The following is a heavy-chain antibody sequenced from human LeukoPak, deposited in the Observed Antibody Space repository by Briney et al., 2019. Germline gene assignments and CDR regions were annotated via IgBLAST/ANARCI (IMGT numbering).Heavy chain of an antibody. Sequence: PGGSLRLSCVASGFTFSSYGMHWVRQAPGKGLEWVAFIRYDGSNEYYTDSVKGRFTISRDNSKDTLYLQMISLRAEDTAVYYCAKEGDYYGSGSYRDGFDIWGQGTRATVSS. J-gene: IGHJ3*02. V-gene: IGHV3-30*02. D-gene: IGHD3-10*01. CDR1: GFTFSSYG. CDR2: IRYDGSNE. CDR3: AKEGDYYGSGSYRDGFDI.